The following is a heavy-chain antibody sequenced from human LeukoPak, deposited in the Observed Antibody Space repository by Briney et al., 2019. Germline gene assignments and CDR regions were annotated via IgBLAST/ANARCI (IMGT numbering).Heavy chain of an antibody. J-gene: IGHJ4*02. D-gene: IGHD3-9*01. CDR3: ASSHPFDDILTGSFDY. Sequence: ASVKVSCKASGYTFTGYYMHWVRQAPGQGLEWMGWINPNSGGTNYAQKFQGRVTMTRDTSISTAYMELSRLRSDDTAVYYCASSHPFDDILTGSFDYWGQGTLVTVSS. CDR1: GYTFTGYY. CDR2: INPNSGGT. V-gene: IGHV1-2*02.